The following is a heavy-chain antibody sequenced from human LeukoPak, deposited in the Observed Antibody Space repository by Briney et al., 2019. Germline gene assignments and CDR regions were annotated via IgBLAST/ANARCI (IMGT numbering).Heavy chain of an antibody. J-gene: IGHJ3*02. V-gene: IGHV3-30*03. D-gene: IGHD3-16*02. CDR2: ISYDGSNK. CDR1: GFTFSSYG. CDR3: ARDYVWGSYPGADAFDI. Sequence: GGSLRLPCAASGFTFSSYGMHWVRQAPGKGLEWVAVISYDGSNKYYADSVKGRFTISRDNSKNTLYLQMNSLRAEDTAVYYCARDYVWGSYPGADAFDIWGQGTMVTVSS.